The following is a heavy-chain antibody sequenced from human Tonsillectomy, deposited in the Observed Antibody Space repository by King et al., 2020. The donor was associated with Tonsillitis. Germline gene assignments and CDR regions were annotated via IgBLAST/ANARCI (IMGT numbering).Heavy chain of an antibody. Sequence: VQLVQSGAEVKKPGSSVKVSCKASGGTFSSYAISWVRQAPGQGLEWMGRIIPILGIANYAQKFQGRVTITADKSTSTAYMELRSLRSEDTAVYYCARRVFSHYASFPFDYWGQGTLVTVSS. J-gene: IGHJ4*02. CDR2: IIPILGIA. V-gene: IGHV1-69*04. CDR3: ARRVFSHYASFPFDY. CDR1: GGTFSSYA. D-gene: IGHD4-11*01.